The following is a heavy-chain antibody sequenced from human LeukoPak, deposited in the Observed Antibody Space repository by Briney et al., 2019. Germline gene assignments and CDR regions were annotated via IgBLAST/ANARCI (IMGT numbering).Heavy chain of an antibody. J-gene: IGHJ4*02. CDR1: GYSISSGYY. Sequence: SETLSLTCAVSGYSISSGYYWGRIRPPPGKGLEWIGSIYHSGSTYYNPSLKSRVTISVDTSKNQFSLKLSSVTAADTAVYYCANIVSNYWGQGTLVTVSS. CDR2: IYHSGST. CDR3: ANIVSNY. D-gene: IGHD3-16*02. V-gene: IGHV4-38-2*01.